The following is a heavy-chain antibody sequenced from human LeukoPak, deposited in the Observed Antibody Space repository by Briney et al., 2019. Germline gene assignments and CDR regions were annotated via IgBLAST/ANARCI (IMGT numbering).Heavy chain of an antibody. D-gene: IGHD6-19*01. V-gene: IGHV4-59*08. CDR2: IYYSGST. Sequence: KPSETLSLTCTVSGGSIISYCWSWIRQPPGKGLEWIGYIYYSGSTNYNPSLKSRVTISVDTSKNQFSLKLSSVTAADTAVYYCARNAGGWYIDYWGQGTLVTVSS. CDR1: GGSIISYC. CDR3: ARNAGGWYIDY. J-gene: IGHJ4*02.